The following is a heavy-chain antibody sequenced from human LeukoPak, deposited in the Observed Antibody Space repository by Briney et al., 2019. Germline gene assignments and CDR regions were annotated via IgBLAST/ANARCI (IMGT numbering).Heavy chain of an antibody. Sequence: ASVKVSCEASGYTLTSYGISWMRQAPGQGLEWMGWISTQSGNTNYAQKVQGRLTLTTDRSTNTAYMELRSLRSDDTAVYYCARGAYGDKWGQGTMVTVSS. CDR2: ISTQSGNT. CDR3: ARGAYGDK. CDR1: GYTLTSYG. J-gene: IGHJ4*02. D-gene: IGHD4-17*01. V-gene: IGHV1-18*01.